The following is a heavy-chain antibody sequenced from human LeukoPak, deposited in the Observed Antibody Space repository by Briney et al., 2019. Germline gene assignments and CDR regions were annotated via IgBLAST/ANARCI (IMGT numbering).Heavy chain of an antibody. CDR3: ARDLDRIVPTTADY. CDR2: ISAYNGDT. Sequence: GASVKVSCKASGYTFTSSAITWVRQAPGQGPEWMAWISAYNGDTRYAQTLQGRVTMTTDTSTSTAYMELRSLRFDDTAVYYCARDLDRIVPTTADYWGQGTLVTVSS. D-gene: IGHD5-12*01. J-gene: IGHJ4*02. CDR1: GYTFTSSA. V-gene: IGHV1-18*01.